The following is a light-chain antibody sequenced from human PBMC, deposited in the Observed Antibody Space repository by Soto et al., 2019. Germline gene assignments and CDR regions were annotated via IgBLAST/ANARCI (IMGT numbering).Light chain of an antibody. CDR1: QSVSRN. J-gene: IGKJ3*01. V-gene: IGKV3-11*01. CDR2: DAS. Sequence: EIVLTQSPAILSLSXXXRATFSCRASQSVSRNLDWYQHKPGQTPRLLIYDASNRATGIPVRFSGSGSGTDFTLTISSLEPEDFAVYYCQQRSNGLSFGPGTKVDIK. CDR3: QQRSNGLS.